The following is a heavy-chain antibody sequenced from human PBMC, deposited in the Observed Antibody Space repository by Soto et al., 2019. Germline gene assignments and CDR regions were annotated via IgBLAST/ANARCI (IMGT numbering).Heavy chain of an antibody. CDR2: LFDDGSNK. J-gene: IGHJ4*02. Sequence: GGSLRLSCAASGFTFSSYGMHWVRQAPGKGLEWVAVLFDDGSNKYYADSVQGRFTISRDNSKNTLYLQMNSLRAEDTAVYYCAKAKISSDYFDYWGQGTLVTVSS. CDR1: GFTFSSYG. CDR3: AKAKISSDYFDY. V-gene: IGHV3-30*18.